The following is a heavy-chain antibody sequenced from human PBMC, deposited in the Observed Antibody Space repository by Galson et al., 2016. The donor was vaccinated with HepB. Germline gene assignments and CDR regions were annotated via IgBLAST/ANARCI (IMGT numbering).Heavy chain of an antibody. Sequence: SLRLSCAASGFDFSFFGIHWVRQSPGKGLEWVAVVWYDDTKRYYGDFVEDRFTISRDNSKKTVFLQMNILRAEDTAVYFCARAPYGDAYYNIDVWGKGTTVTVSS. J-gene: IGHJ6*03. D-gene: IGHD4-17*01. V-gene: IGHV3-33*01. CDR2: VWYDDTKR. CDR1: GFDFSFFG. CDR3: ARAPYGDAYYNIDV.